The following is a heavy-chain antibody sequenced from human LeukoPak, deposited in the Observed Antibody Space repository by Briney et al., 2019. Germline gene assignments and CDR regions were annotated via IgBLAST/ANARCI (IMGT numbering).Heavy chain of an antibody. D-gene: IGHD4-23*01. J-gene: IGHJ4*02. V-gene: IGHV3-48*03. CDR1: GFTFSSYE. CDR2: ISSSGSTI. CDR3: ARSARWPPPDY. Sequence: PGGSLRLSCAASGFTFSSYEMNWVRQAPGKGLEWVSYISSSGSTIYYADSEKGRFTISRDNAKNSLYLQMNSLRAEDTAVYYCARSARWPPPDYWGQGTLVTVSS.